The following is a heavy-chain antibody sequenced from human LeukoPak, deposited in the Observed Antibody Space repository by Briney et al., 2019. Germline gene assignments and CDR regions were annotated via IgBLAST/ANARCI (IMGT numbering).Heavy chain of an antibody. CDR1: GFTFNTYA. J-gene: IGHJ2*01. D-gene: IGHD3-10*01. CDR3: ARDTYYYGSGSYYQSWYFDL. Sequence: PGGSLRLSCAASGFTFNTYAMSWVRQAPGKGLDWVSAISGSGYTTYYADSVRGRFTISRDKSKNTLYLQMNSLRAEDTAVYYCARDTYYYGSGSYYQSWYFDLWGRGTLVTVSS. CDR2: ISGSGYTT. V-gene: IGHV3-23*01.